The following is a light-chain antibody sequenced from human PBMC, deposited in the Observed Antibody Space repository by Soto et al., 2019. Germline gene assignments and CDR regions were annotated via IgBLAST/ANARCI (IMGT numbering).Light chain of an antibody. V-gene: IGKV3-15*01. CDR1: QSVSSD. CDR2: GAS. Sequence: EIVMKQASAPLSLSPGERATLSCRASQSVSSDLAWYHQKPGQAPRLLNYGASTRATGIPARFSGSGSGTEFTLTINSLQSEDFAVYYCQQYNNWPRAFGQGTKVEIK. J-gene: IGKJ1*01. CDR3: QQYNNWPRA.